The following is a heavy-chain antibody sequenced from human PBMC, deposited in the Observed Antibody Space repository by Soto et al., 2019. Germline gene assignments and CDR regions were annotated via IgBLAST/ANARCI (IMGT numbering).Heavy chain of an antibody. CDR1: GGSFSGYY. D-gene: IGHD3-10*01. Sequence: SETLSLTCAVYGGSFSGYYWSWIRQPPGKGLEWIGEINHSGSTNYNPSLKSRVTISVDTSKNQFSLKLSSVTAADTAVYYCARGRTTLWFGELYWYYFDYWGQETLVTVSS. CDR3: ARGRTTLWFGELYWYYFDY. CDR2: INHSGST. V-gene: IGHV4-34*01. J-gene: IGHJ4*02.